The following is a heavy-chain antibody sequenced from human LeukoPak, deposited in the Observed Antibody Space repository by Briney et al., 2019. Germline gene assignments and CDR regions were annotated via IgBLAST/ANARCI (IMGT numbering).Heavy chain of an antibody. Sequence: SETLSLTCAVYGGSFSGYYWSRIRQPPGKGLEWIGEINHSGSTNYNPSLKSRVTISVDTSKNQFSLKLSSVTAADTAVYYCARAYVLRFLEWPNGAFDIWGQGTMVTVSS. V-gene: IGHV4-34*01. CDR1: GGSFSGYY. D-gene: IGHD3-3*01. CDR2: INHSGST. J-gene: IGHJ3*02. CDR3: ARAYVLRFLEWPNGAFDI.